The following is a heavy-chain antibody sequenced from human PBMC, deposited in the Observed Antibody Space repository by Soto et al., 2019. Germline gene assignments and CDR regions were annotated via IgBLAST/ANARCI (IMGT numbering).Heavy chain of an antibody. CDR2: INHSGST. V-gene: IGHV4-34*01. Sequence: SETLSLTCAVYGGSFSGYYWSWIRQPPGKGLEWIGEINHSGSTNYNPSLKSRVTISVDTSKNQFSLKLSSVTAADTAVYYCARGSRSMVRGVIYYYYGMDVWGQGTTVTVSS. D-gene: IGHD3-10*01. J-gene: IGHJ6*02. CDR3: ARGSRSMVRGVIYYYYGMDV. CDR1: GGSFSGYY.